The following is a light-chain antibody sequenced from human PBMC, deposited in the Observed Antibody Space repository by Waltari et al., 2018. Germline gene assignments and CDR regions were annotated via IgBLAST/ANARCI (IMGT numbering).Light chain of an antibody. V-gene: IGKV1-39*01. J-gene: IGKJ2*01. CDR1: QSMSSY. CDR2: AAS. Sequence: DIQMTQSPSSLSASVRDRVTITCRASQSMSSYLYWYQQKPGKAPKLLLYAASSLQSGVPSRFSGSVSGTDFTLTISSLQPEDFATYYCQQSYSTPLYTFGQGTKLEIK. CDR3: QQSYSTPLYT.